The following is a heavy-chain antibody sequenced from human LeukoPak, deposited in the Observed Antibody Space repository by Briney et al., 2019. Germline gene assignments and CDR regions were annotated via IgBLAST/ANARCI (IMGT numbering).Heavy chain of an antibody. V-gene: IGHV3-30-3*01. Sequence: TGGSLRLSCAASGFTFSSYAMNWVRQAPGKGLEWVALISYDGSNKNYADSVKGRFTISGDNSKNTLYLQMSSLRAEDTAVYYCAKDRSGSYLVNYYFDYWGQGTLVTVSS. J-gene: IGHJ4*02. D-gene: IGHD1-26*01. CDR3: AKDRSGSYLVNYYFDY. CDR1: GFTFSSYA. CDR2: ISYDGSNK.